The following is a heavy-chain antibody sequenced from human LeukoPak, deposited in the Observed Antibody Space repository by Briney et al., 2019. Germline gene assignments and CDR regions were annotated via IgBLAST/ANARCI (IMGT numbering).Heavy chain of an antibody. V-gene: IGHV1-46*01. CDR3: ARDTTYIVHQWLVGSLDY. CDR2: INPSGGST. Sequence: ASVKVSCKASGYTFTSYYMHWVRQAPGQGLEWMGIINPSGGSTSYAQKFQGRVTMTRDTSTSTVYMELSSLRSEDTAVYYCARDTTYIVHQWLVGSLDYWGQGTLVTVSS. CDR1: GYTFTSYY. J-gene: IGHJ4*02. D-gene: IGHD6-19*01.